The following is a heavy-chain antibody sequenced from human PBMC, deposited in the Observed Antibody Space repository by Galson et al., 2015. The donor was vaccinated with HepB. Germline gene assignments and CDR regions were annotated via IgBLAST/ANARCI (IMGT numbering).Heavy chain of an antibody. CDR3: ATPSSDWYFDY. CDR2: INTNTGNP. J-gene: IGHJ4*02. D-gene: IGHD6-19*01. V-gene: IGHV7-4-1*02. Sequence: SVKVSCKASGYTFTMYVMNWVRQASGQGLEWLGWINTNTGNPTYAQGFTGRFVFSLDTSVSTAYLQISSLKAEDTAVYYCATPSSDWYFDYWGQGTLVTVSS. CDR1: GYTFTMYV.